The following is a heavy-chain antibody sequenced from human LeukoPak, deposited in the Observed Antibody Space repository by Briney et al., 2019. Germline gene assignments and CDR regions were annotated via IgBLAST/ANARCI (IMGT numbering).Heavy chain of an antibody. CDR3: ARAGDYGLYYYYYYYMDV. J-gene: IGHJ6*03. Sequence: GASVKVSCKASGYTFTSYDINWVRQATGQGLEWVGWMNPNSGNTGYAQKFQGRVTMTRNTSISTAYMELSSLRSEDTAVYYCARAGDYGLYYYYYYYMDVWGKGTTVTISS. V-gene: IGHV1-8*01. D-gene: IGHD4-17*01. CDR2: MNPNSGNT. CDR1: GYTFTSYD.